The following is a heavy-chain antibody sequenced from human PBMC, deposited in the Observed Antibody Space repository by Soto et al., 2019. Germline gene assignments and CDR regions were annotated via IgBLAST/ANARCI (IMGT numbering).Heavy chain of an antibody. CDR3: ARVDTSNRQVASYAAAWPRDAFDI. Sequence: SETLSLTCTVSGGSISSGGYYWSWIRQHPGKGLEWIGYIYYSGSTYYNPSLKSRVTISVDTSKNQFSLKLSSVTAADTAVYYCARVDTSNRQVASYAAAWPRDAFDIWGQGTMVTVSS. CDR2: IYYSGST. CDR1: GGSISSGGYY. V-gene: IGHV4-31*03. J-gene: IGHJ3*02. D-gene: IGHD6-13*01.